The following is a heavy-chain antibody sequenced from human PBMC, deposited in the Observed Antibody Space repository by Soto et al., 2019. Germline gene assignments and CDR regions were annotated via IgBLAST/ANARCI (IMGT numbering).Heavy chain of an antibody. CDR2: INPNSGGT. V-gene: IGHV1-2*02. CDR3: ARVIRSAAAHYYYGMDV. D-gene: IGHD6-13*01. Sequence: GASVKVSCKASGYTFTGYYMHWVRQAPGQGLEWMGWINPNSGGTNYAQKFQGRVTMTRDTSISTAYMELSRLRSDDTAVYYCARVIRSAAAHYYYGMDVWGQGTTVTVSS. J-gene: IGHJ6*02. CDR1: GYTFTGYY.